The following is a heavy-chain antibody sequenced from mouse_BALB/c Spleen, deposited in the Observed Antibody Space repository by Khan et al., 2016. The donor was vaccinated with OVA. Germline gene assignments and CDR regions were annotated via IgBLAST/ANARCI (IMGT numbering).Heavy chain of an antibody. CDR2: ISPGSGDT. CDR3: ARRNYFGYTFAY. CDR1: GYTFTDYY. V-gene: IGHV1-77*01. J-gene: IGHJ3*01. Sequence: QVQLKESGAELARPGASVKLSCKASGYTFTDYYINWVKLRTGQGLEWIGEISPGSGDTYYNERFKGKATLTADKSSRTAYMQLSSLTSEASAVYFCARRNYFGYTFAYWGQGTLVTVSA. D-gene: IGHD1-2*01.